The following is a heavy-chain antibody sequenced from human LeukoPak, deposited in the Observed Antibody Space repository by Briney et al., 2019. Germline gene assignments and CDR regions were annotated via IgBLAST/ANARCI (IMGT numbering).Heavy chain of an antibody. CDR2: INPSGGST. D-gene: IGHD5-18*01. Sequence: GASVKVSCKASGYTFTSYYMHWVRQAPGQGLEWMGIINPSGGSTSYAQKFQGRVTMTRDTSTSTVYMELSSLRPEDTAVYYCASSDTLTFDYWGQGTLVTVSS. J-gene: IGHJ4*02. V-gene: IGHV1-46*01. CDR1: GYTFTSYY. CDR3: ASSDTLTFDY.